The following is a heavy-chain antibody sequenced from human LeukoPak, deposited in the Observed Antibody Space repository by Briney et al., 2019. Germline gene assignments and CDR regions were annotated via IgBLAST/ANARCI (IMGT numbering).Heavy chain of an antibody. CDR1: GFTVSSNY. D-gene: IGHD3-10*01. J-gene: IGHJ5*02. CDR3: AKGTSGSVGWFDP. V-gene: IGHV3-53*05. CDR2: IYSGGST. Sequence: GGSLRLSCAASGFTVSSNYMSWVRQAPGKGLEWVSVIYSGGSTYYADSVKGRFTISRDNAKNSLYLQMNSLRAEDTALYYCAKGTSGSVGWFDPWGQGTLVTVSS.